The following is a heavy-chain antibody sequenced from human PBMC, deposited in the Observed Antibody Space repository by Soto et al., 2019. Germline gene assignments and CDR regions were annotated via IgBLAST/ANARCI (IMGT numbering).Heavy chain of an antibody. CDR1: GYSITAGGYY. V-gene: IGHV4-31*03. D-gene: IGHD6-19*01. J-gene: IGHJ5*02. CDR2: FYSSGSI. Sequence: KPSETLSLTCFVSGYSITAGGYYWSWIRHHPGKGLEWIGSFYSSGSIIYNPSLGSRVSISGDTSSNQFSMSLTSVTAADTARYYCARMYSSGSGWFHPWGQGTLVTVSS. CDR3: ARMYSSGSGWFHP.